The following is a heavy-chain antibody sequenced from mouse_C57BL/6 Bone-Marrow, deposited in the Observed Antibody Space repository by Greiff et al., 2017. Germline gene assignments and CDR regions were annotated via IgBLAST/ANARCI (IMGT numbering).Heavy chain of an antibody. Sequence: EVTLVESGGDLVKPGGSLKLSCAASGFTFSSYGMSWVRQTPDKRLEWVATISSGGSYPYYPDSVKGRVTISRDNAKNTLYLQMSSLKSEDTAMYYCARHVEHRRGFAYWGQGTLLTVSA. J-gene: IGHJ3*01. CDR2: ISSGGSYP. CDR1: GFTFSSYG. V-gene: IGHV5-6*01. CDR3: ARHVEHRRGFAY.